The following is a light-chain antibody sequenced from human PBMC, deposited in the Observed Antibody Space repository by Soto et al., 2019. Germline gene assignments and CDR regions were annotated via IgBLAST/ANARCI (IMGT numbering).Light chain of an antibody. CDR1: QSINNNY. CDR3: QQYGSSPRT. Sequence: EILLTQSPGTLSLSPGERATLSCRASQSINNNYLAWYQQKLGQAPRLLIYGASSRATGIPDRFSGSGSGTDFTLTISRLEPEDFAVYYCQQYGSSPRTFGQGTKVEIK. J-gene: IGKJ1*01. CDR2: GAS. V-gene: IGKV3-20*01.